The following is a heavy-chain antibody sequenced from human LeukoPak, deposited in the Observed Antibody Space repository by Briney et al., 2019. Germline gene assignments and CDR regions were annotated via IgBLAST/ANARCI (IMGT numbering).Heavy chain of an antibody. Sequence: ASVKVSCKVSGYTLTELSMHWVRQAPGKGLEWMGGFDPEDGETIYAQKFQGRVTMTEDTSTDTAYMELSSLRSEDTAVYYCATGHQDSVWFGELPFDYWGQGTLVTVSS. CDR1: GYTLTELS. J-gene: IGHJ4*02. D-gene: IGHD3-10*01. CDR2: FDPEDGET. V-gene: IGHV1-24*01. CDR3: ATGHQDSVWFGELPFDY.